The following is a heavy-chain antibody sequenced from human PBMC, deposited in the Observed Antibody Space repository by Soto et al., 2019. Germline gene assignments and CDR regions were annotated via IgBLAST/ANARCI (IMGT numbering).Heavy chain of an antibody. CDR1: GGSISSYY. V-gene: IGHV4-59*01. D-gene: IGHD7-27*01. J-gene: IGHJ1*01. Sequence: PSETLSLTCTVSGGSISSYYWSWIRQPPGKGLEWIGYIYYSGSTNYNPSLKSRVTISVDTSKNQFSLKLSSVTAADTAVYYCARGWGGYFQHWGQGTQVTVSS. CDR2: IYYSGST. CDR3: ARGWGGYFQH.